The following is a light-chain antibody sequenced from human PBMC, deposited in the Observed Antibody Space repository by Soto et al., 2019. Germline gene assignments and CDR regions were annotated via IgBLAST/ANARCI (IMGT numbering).Light chain of an antibody. Sequence: EIVLTQSPGPLFLSPGERATLSCRASQRVSSSYLAWYQQKPGQAPRLLIYGAFSRASGIPDRFSGSGSGTDFTLTISSLEPEDSAVYYCQQRHMWPITFGQGTRLDIK. J-gene: IGKJ5*01. CDR1: QRVSSSY. CDR3: QQRHMWPIT. V-gene: IGKV3D-20*02. CDR2: GAF.